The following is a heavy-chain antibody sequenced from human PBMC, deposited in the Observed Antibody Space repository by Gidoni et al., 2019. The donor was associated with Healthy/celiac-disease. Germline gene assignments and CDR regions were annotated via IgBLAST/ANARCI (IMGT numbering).Heavy chain of an antibody. CDR1: GYTFTSYY. CDR3: ARASGYYQSAEYFQH. V-gene: IGHV1-46*01. CDR2: INPSGGST. J-gene: IGHJ1*01. Sequence: QVQLVQSGAEVKKPGASVKVSCKASGYTFTSYYMHWVRQAPGQGLEWMGIINPSGGSTSYAQNFQGRVTMTRDTSTSTVYMELSSLRSEDTAVYYCARASGYYQSAEYFQHWGQGTLVTVSS. D-gene: IGHD3-22*01.